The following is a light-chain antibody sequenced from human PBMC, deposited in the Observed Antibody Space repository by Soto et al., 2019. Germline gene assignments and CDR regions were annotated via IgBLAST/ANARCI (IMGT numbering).Light chain of an antibody. Sequence: EIVLTQSPGTLSLSPGEGATLSCRASQSIGGNFLAWYQQRRGQAPRLLIHGASNRATGIPDRFSGSGSGTAFTLTITRLEPEDFAVYYCQQYGGSPRTFGQGTKVEVK. J-gene: IGKJ1*01. CDR2: GAS. CDR1: QSIGGNF. CDR3: QQYGGSPRT. V-gene: IGKV3-20*01.